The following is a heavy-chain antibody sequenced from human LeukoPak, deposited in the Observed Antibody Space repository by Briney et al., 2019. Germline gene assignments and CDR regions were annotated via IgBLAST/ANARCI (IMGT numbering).Heavy chain of an antibody. D-gene: IGHD3-22*01. J-gene: IGHJ4*02. V-gene: IGHV4-39*07. Sequence: KPSETLSLTCTVSGGSISRSRDYWGWIRQPPGKGLEWIGSIYHSGSTNYNPSLKSRVTMSVDTSKNQFSLKLSSVTAADTALYYCGRDATYDSSGYGDYWGQGTLVTVSS. CDR2: IYHSGST. CDR3: GRDATYDSSGYGDY. CDR1: GGSISRSRDY.